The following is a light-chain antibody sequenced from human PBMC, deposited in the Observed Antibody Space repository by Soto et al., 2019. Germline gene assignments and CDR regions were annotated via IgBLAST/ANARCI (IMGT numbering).Light chain of an antibody. CDR1: SSDVGGYKY. CDR3: SSYTSSRTDI. Sequence: QSALAQPASVSGSPGQSITISCTGTSSDVGGYKYVSWYQQHPGKAPKLIFYDVSNRPSGVSNRFSGSKSGNTASLTISGLQAEDEADYYCSSYTSSRTDIFGTGTKLTVL. V-gene: IGLV2-14*03. CDR2: DVS. J-gene: IGLJ1*01.